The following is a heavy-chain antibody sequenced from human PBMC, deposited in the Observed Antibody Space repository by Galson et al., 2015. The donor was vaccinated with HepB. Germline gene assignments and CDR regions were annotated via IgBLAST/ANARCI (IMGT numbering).Heavy chain of an antibody. V-gene: IGHV3-74*01. CDR3: ARDQGYCSSTSCQGKYYYYYYGMDV. CDR1: GFTFSSYW. J-gene: IGHJ6*02. D-gene: IGHD2-2*01. Sequence: SLRLSCAASGFTFSSYWMHWVRQAPGKGLVWVSRINSDGSSTSYADPVKGRFTISRDNAKNALYLQMNSLRAEDTAVYYSARDQGYCSSTSCQGKYYYYYYGMDVWGQGTTVTVSS. CDR2: INSDGSST.